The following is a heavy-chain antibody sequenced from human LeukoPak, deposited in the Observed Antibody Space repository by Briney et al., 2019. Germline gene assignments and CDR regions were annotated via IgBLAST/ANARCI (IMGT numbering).Heavy chain of an antibody. Sequence: GGSLRLSCAASGFTFSAYGMHWVRQAPGKGLEWVSYISSSGSTIYYADSVKGRFTISRDNAKNSLYLQMNSLRAEDTAVYYCARDARQQLVERFDYWGQGTLVTVSS. CDR1: GFTFSAYG. CDR2: ISSSGSTI. J-gene: IGHJ4*02. D-gene: IGHD6-13*01. CDR3: ARDARQQLVERFDY. V-gene: IGHV3-48*04.